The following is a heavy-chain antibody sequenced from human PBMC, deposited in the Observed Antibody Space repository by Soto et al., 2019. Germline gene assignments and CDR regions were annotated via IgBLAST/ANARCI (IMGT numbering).Heavy chain of an antibody. CDR2: ISGSGGST. V-gene: IGHV3-23*01. CDR1: GFTFSSYA. Sequence: SGGSLRLSCAASGFTFSSYAMSWVRQAPGKGLEWVSAISGSGGSTYYADSVKGRFTISRDNSKNTLYLQMNSLRAEDTAVYYCEKDSYERTYEYYFDYWGQGTPVTVYS. D-gene: IGHD3-22*01. J-gene: IGHJ4*02. CDR3: EKDSYERTYEYYFDY.